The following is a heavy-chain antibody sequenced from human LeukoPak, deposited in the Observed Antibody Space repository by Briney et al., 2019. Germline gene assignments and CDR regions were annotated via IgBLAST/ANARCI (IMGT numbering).Heavy chain of an antibody. Sequence: PSETLSLTCTVSGGSISSYYWSWIRQPAGKGREWIGRIYTSGSTKYNPSLKSRVTMSVDTSKNQFSLKLSSVTAADTAVYYCARDIRWFGELSYNWFDPWGQGTLVTVSS. V-gene: IGHV4-4*07. CDR2: IYTSGST. J-gene: IGHJ5*02. D-gene: IGHD3-10*01. CDR1: GGSISSYY. CDR3: ARDIRWFGELSYNWFDP.